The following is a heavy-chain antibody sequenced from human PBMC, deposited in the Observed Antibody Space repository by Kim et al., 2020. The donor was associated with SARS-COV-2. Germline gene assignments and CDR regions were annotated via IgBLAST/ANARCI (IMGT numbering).Heavy chain of an antibody. V-gene: IGHV3-64D*06. J-gene: IGHJ4*02. D-gene: IGHD5-18*01. Sequence: GGSLRLSCSASGFTFRSYAMHWVRQAAGKGLEYVSAISSNGGSTYYADSVKGRFSISRDNSKNTLYLQMSSLRAEDTAVYYCVKGWIQLWGTLDYWGQGTLVTVSS. CDR2: ISSNGGST. CDR3: VKGWIQLWGTLDY. CDR1: GFTFRSYA.